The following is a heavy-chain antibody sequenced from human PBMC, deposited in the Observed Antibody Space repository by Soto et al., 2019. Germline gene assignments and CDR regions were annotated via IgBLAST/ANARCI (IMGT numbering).Heavy chain of an antibody. CDR3: ARQDAMDV. CDR1: GYAFTNYY. CDR2: IDPSGDIT. Sequence: QVQLVQSGAEVKKPGASVKISCKASGYAFTNYYLHWVRQAPGQGLEWMGIIDPSGDITIYAQKFQGRVTMTRDTSTSTVYMELISLRSEDTAVYYCARQDAMDVWGQGTTVTVSS. J-gene: IGHJ6*02. V-gene: IGHV1-46*01.